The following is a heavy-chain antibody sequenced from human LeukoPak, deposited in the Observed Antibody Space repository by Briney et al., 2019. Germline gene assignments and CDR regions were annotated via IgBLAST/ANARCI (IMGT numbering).Heavy chain of an antibody. Sequence: PGGSLRLSCAASGFTFSSYAMSWVRQAPGKGLEWVSAISGSGGSTYYADSVKGRFTISRDNSKNTLYLQMNSLRAEDTAVYYCAKGSTIFGVVIYFDYWGQGTLVTVSS. J-gene: IGHJ4*02. CDR3: AKGSTIFGVVIYFDY. V-gene: IGHV3-23*01. D-gene: IGHD3-3*01. CDR2: ISGSGGST. CDR1: GFTFSSYA.